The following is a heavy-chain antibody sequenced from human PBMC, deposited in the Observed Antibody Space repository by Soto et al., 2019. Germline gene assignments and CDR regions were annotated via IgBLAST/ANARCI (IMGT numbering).Heavy chain of an antibody. CDR3: ARRVVTQTGPSFDI. CDR2: IYDTGST. V-gene: IGHV4-38-2*02. D-gene: IGHD2-21*02. CDR1: GDSISSSYY. J-gene: IGHJ3*02. Sequence: SETLSLTCTVSGDSISSSYYWGWVRQPPGKGLEWIATIYDTGSTYYNPSLKSRVTISVDTSKNQFSLKLSSVTAADTAVYYCARRVVTQTGPSFDIWGQGTMVTVSS.